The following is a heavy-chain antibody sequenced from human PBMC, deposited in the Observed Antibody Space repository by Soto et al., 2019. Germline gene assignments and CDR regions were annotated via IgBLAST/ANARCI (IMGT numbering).Heavy chain of an antibody. V-gene: IGHV4-30-2*01. D-gene: IGHD4-17*01. CDR3: ARASTTVTTLDY. CDR1: GGSISSGGYS. Sequence: QLQLQESGSGLVNPSQTLSLTCAVSGGSISSGGYSWSCIRQPPGKGLEWIGYIYHSGSTYYNPSLKRRVTISVDRSKTQSSLKLSSLTAADTAVYYCARASTTVTTLDYWCQGTLVTVSS. J-gene: IGHJ4*02. CDR2: IYHSGST.